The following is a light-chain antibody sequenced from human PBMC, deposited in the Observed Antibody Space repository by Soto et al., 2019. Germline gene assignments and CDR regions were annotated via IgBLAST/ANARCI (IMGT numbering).Light chain of an antibody. CDR3: SSYTSTSTPWV. CDR1: SSDIGAYDY. V-gene: IGLV2-14*01. Sequence: QSALTQPASLSGSPGQSITISCTGTSSDIGAYDYVSWFQQHPGKAPKLMISEVNNRPSGVSNRFSGSKSGNTAYLTVSGLQPEDEGDYYCSSYTSTSTPWVFGGGTKVTVL. J-gene: IGLJ3*02. CDR2: EVN.